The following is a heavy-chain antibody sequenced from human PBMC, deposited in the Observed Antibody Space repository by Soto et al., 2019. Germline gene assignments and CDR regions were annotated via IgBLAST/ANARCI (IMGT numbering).Heavy chain of an antibody. Sequence: GESLKISCKGSGYSFTSYWIGWVRQMNGKGLEWMGIIYPGDSDTRYSPSFQGQVTISADKSISTAYLQWSSLKASDTAMYYCARPREAGKYYYGVDVWGQGTTVTVSS. V-gene: IGHV5-51*01. CDR3: ARPREAGKYYYGVDV. J-gene: IGHJ6*02. D-gene: IGHD6-19*01. CDR2: IYPGDSDT. CDR1: GYSFTSYW.